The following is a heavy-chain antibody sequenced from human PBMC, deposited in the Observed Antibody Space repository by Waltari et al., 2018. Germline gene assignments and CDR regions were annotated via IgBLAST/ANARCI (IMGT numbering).Heavy chain of an antibody. V-gene: IGHV3-74*01. CDR1: GFTFSRYW. CDR2: INSDGSGT. Sequence: EVQLVESGGGLVQPGGSLRLSCAASGFTFSRYWMHWVRQAPGKGLVWVSRINSDGSGTIYADSVKGRFTISRDNAKNTLYRQLNSLRVEDTAVYYCAREPSPDSSGYFYYYMDVWGKGTTVTVSS. J-gene: IGHJ6*03. CDR3: AREPSPDSSGYFYYYMDV. D-gene: IGHD3-22*01.